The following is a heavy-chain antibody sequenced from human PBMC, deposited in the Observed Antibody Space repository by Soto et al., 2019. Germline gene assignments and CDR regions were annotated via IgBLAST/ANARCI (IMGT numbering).Heavy chain of an antibody. D-gene: IGHD1-26*01. J-gene: IGHJ4*02. Sequence: HVQLAESGGGVVQPGRSLRLSCAASGFSFSDYSMHWVRQAPGKGLEWVAVISSDGKNQYYADSVRGRFTISRDSSKNTLYLQMDSLRAEDTAVYYCARLLLLWGQGTLVTVSS. V-gene: IGHV3-30*01. CDR3: ARLLLL. CDR1: GFSFSDYS. CDR2: ISSDGKNQ.